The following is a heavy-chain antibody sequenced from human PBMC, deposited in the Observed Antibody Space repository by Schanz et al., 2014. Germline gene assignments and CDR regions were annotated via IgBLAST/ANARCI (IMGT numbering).Heavy chain of an antibody. V-gene: IGHV3-33*01. J-gene: IGHJ4*01. CDR1: GFTFSSYG. CDR3: AREQIMAAAGLVGY. D-gene: IGHD6-13*01. Sequence: QVQLVESGGGVVQPGRSLRLSCAASGFTFSSYGMHWVRQAPGKGLEWVAAMSYDGSIKYYGDSVKGRFTISRDNAKSSLYLQMNSLRAEDTAVYYCAREQIMAAAGLVGYWGHGTLVTVSS. CDR2: MSYDGSIK.